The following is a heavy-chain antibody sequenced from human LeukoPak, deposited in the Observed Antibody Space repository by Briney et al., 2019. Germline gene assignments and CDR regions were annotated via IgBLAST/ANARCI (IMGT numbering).Heavy chain of an antibody. CDR2: IIPIFGTA. Sequence: SVKVSCKASGGTFSSYAISWVRQAPGQGLEWMGGIIPIFGTANYAQKFQGRVTITADESTSTAYMELSSLRSEDTAVCYCARRPNYYDSSGYVGAFDIWGQGTMVTVSS. CDR1: GGTFSSYA. J-gene: IGHJ3*02. D-gene: IGHD3-22*01. CDR3: ARRPNYYDSSGYVGAFDI. V-gene: IGHV1-69*13.